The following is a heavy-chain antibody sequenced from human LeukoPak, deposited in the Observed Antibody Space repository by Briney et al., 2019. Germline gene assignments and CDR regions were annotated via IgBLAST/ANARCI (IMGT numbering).Heavy chain of an antibody. CDR1: GYRFSAYW. CDR3: ARHAPLQYSSWPVGMDV. Sequence: GESLKISCKGSGYRFSAYWIAWVRQMPGKGLEWMGIIYPGDSDTRYSPSFQGQVTISADKSISTAYLQWSSLKASDTAMYYCARHAPLQYSSWPVGMDVWGQGTTVTVSS. CDR2: IYPGDSDT. V-gene: IGHV5-51*01. J-gene: IGHJ6*02. D-gene: IGHD6-6*01.